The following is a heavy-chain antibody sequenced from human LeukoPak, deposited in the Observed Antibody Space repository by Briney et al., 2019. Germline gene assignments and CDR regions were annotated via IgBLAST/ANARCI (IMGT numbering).Heavy chain of an antibody. Sequence: SETLSLTCTVSGGSISSYYWSWIRQPPGKGLEWIGEINHSGSTNYNPSLKSRVTISVDTSKNQFSLKLSSVTAADTAVYYCAGQQWLVTLGSWGQGTLVTVSS. CDR1: GGSISSYY. V-gene: IGHV4-34*01. D-gene: IGHD6-19*01. CDR2: INHSGST. CDR3: AGQQWLVTLGS. J-gene: IGHJ4*02.